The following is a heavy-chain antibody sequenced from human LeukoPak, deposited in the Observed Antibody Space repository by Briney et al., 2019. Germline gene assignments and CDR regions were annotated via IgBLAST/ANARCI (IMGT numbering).Heavy chain of an antibody. CDR3: AADLLRETGY. CDR1: GGTFSSYA. J-gene: IGHJ4*02. D-gene: IGHD1-14*01. Sequence: ASVKVSCTASGGTFSSYAISWVRQAPGQGLEWIGWIVVGSGNTNYAQKFQERVTITRDMSTSTAYMELSSLRSEDTAVYYCAADLLRETGYWGQGTLVTVSS. V-gene: IGHV1-58*02. CDR2: IVVGSGNT.